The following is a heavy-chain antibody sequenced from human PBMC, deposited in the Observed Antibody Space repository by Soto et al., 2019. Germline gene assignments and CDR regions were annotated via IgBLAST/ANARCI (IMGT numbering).Heavy chain of an antibody. J-gene: IGHJ3*02. Sequence: GGSLRLSCAASGFTFSSYAMHWVRQAPGKGLEWVAVISYDGSNKYYADSVKGRFTISRDNSKNTLYLQMNSLRAEDTAVYYCARDLLRYFDWLLMTPGAFDIWGQGTMVTVSS. CDR3: ARDLLRYFDWLLMTPGAFDI. CDR1: GFTFSSYA. D-gene: IGHD3-9*01. CDR2: ISYDGSNK. V-gene: IGHV3-30-3*01.